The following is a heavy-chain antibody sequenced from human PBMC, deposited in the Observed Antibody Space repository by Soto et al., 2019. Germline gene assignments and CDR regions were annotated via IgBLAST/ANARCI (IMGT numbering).Heavy chain of an antibody. CDR1: GYRFSSYW. V-gene: IGHV5-51*01. J-gene: IGHJ4*02. CDR2: IYPGDSDT. Sequence: GESLKISCKGSGYRFSSYWIGWVRQMPGKGLEWMGIIYPGDSDTRYSPSFQGQVTISADKSISTAYLQWSSLKASDTAMYYCARQERGYSGYQDYWGQGTLVTVSS. CDR3: ARQERGYSGYQDY. D-gene: IGHD5-12*01.